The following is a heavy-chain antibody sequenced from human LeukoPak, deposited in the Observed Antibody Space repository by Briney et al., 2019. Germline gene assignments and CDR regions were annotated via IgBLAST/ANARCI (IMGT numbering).Heavy chain of an antibody. D-gene: IGHD6-6*01. V-gene: IGHV4-4*07. J-gene: IGHJ6*02. CDR3: ARYSSSSGYYGMDV. CDR2: IYTSGST. Sequence: SETLSLTCTVSGGSISKYYWSWIRQPAGKGLEWIGHIYTSGSTNYNPSLKSRVTISVDTSKNQFSLKLSSVTAADTAVYYCARYSSSSGYYGMDVWGQGTTVTVSS. CDR1: GGSISKYY.